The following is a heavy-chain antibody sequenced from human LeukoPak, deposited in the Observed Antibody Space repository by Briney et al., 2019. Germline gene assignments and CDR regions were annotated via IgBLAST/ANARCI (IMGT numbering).Heavy chain of an antibody. CDR2: INSDGSST. J-gene: IGHJ4*02. D-gene: IGHD2-15*01. Sequence: GGSLRLSCAASGFTFSSYWMHWVRQAPGKGLVWVSRINSDGSSTSYADSVKGRFTISRDNAKNTLYLQMNSLRAEDTAVYYCATVYCSGGSCYFDYWGQGTLVTVSS. V-gene: IGHV3-74*01. CDR1: GFTFSSYW. CDR3: ATVYCSGGSCYFDY.